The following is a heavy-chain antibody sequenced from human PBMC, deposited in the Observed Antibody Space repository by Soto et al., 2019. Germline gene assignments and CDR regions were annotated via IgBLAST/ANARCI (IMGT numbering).Heavy chain of an antibody. V-gene: IGHV3-30*18. J-gene: IGHJ4*02. D-gene: IGHD6-13*01. Sequence: QPGGSLRLSCAASGFTFSSYGMHWVRQAPGKGLEWVAVISYDGSNKYYADSVKGRFTISRDNSKNTLYLQMNSLRAEDTAVYYCAKESSSWLVDYWGQGTLVTVSS. CDR1: GFTFSSYG. CDR3: AKESSSWLVDY. CDR2: ISYDGSNK.